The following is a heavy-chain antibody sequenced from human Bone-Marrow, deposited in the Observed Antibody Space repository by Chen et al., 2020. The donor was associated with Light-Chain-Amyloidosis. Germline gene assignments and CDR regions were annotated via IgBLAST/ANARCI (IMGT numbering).Heavy chain of an antibody. Sequence: SGPEVKKPGESLKISCKGSGYTFPNYWIGWVRQMPWKGLEWMGVIYPDDSDARYSPSFEGQVTISADKSITTAYLQWRSLKASDTAMYYCARRRDGYNFDYWGQGTLVTVSS. D-gene: IGHD5-12*01. CDR2: IYPDDSDA. CDR3: ARRRDGYNFDY. J-gene: IGHJ4*02. CDR1: GYTFPNYW. V-gene: IGHV5-51*01.